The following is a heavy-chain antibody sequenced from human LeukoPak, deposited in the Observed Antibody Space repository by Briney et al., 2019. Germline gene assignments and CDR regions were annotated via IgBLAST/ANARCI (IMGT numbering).Heavy chain of an antibody. CDR3: ARGYSWFVP. Sequence: GGSLRLSWAASGFTFSSYWMHWVRQAAGKVRVWVSRIYSDGSSTSYADSVKGRFSISRDNDKNTLDLQMNSLRAEDTAVYCGARGYSWFVPWVQGTLVSVSS. V-gene: IGHV3-74*01. CDR1: GFTFSSYW. CDR2: IYSDGSST. J-gene: IGHJ5*02.